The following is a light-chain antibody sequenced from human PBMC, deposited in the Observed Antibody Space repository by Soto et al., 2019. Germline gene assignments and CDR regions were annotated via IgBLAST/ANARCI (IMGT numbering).Light chain of an antibody. CDR1: QSVSSSY. V-gene: IGKV3-20*01. J-gene: IGKJ4*01. CDR3: QEYDNSPLT. CDR2: GAS. Sequence: VLTQSPGTLSLSPGERAALSCRASQSVSSSYLAWYQQKRGQAPRLLIYGASNRATGIPDRLSGSGSGTAFTLTISRLEPEDFAVYYGQEYDNSPLTFGGGTKVEIK.